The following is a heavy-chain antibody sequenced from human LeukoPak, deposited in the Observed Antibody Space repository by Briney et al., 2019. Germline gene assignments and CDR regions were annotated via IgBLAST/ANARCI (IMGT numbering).Heavy chain of an antibody. Sequence: PSETLSLTCAVYGGSFSGYYWSWIRQPPGKGLEWIGEINHSGSTNYNPSLKSRVTISVDTSKNQFSLKLSSVTAADTAVYYCARLSGVLRFLEWSQDAFDIWGQGTMVTVS. J-gene: IGHJ3*02. CDR1: GGSFSGYY. D-gene: IGHD3-3*01. CDR2: INHSGST. V-gene: IGHV4-34*01. CDR3: ARLSGVLRFLEWSQDAFDI.